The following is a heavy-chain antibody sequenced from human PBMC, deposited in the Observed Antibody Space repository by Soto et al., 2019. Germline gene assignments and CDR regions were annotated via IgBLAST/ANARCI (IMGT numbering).Heavy chain of an antibody. CDR1: GFTVSSSY. CDR2: INSDDTT. J-gene: IGHJ6*02. V-gene: IGHV3-66*01. D-gene: IGHD3-10*01. Sequence: EVRLVESGGGLVQPGGSLRLSCAASGFTVSSSYVSWVRQAPGKGLEWVSVINSDDTTDYADSVKGRFTISRDNSKNTLYLQMTGLRVEDTAVYYCARDQNGSGAPYYHYGMDVWGHGTTVIVSS. CDR3: ARDQNGSGAPYYHYGMDV.